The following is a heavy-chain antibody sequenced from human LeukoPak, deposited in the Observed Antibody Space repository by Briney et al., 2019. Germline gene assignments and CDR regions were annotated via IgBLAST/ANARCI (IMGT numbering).Heavy chain of an antibody. D-gene: IGHD1-26*01. CDR3: ARASIVGATYLDY. CDR2: IYTSGST. Sequence: SETLSLTCTVSGVSISSSSYYWGWIRQPPGKGLEWIGRIYTSGSTNYNPSLKSRVTISVDTSKNQFSLKLSSVTAADTAVYYCARASIVGATYLDYWGQGTLVTVSS. J-gene: IGHJ4*02. CDR1: GVSISSSSYY. V-gene: IGHV4-39*07.